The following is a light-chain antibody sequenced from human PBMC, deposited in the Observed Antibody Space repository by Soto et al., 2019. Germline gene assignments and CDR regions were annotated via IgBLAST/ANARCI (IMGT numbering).Light chain of an antibody. Sequence: EIVMTQSPATLSVSPGERATLSCRASQSVSSKLAWVQQKPGQAPRLLIYDVSTRATGVPARFSGSGSGTDFTLTISRLEPEDFAVYYCQQFSSYPLTFGGGTKVDIK. J-gene: IGKJ4*01. V-gene: IGKV3-15*01. CDR3: QQFSSYPLT. CDR2: DVS. CDR1: QSVSSK.